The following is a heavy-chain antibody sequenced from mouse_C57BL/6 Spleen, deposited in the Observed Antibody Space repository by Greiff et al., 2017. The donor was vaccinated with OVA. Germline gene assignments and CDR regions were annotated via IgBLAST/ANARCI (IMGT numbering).Heavy chain of an antibody. D-gene: IGHD1-1*01. CDR1: GFTFSSYA. Sequence: EVHLVESGGGLVKPGGSLKLSCAASGFTFSSYAMSWVRQTPEKRLEWVATISDGGSYTYYPDNVKGRFTISRDNAKNNLYLQMSHLKSEDTAMYYCATTVVATDYFDYWGQGTTLTVSS. V-gene: IGHV5-4*01. CDR3: ATTVVATDYFDY. J-gene: IGHJ2*01. CDR2: ISDGGSYT.